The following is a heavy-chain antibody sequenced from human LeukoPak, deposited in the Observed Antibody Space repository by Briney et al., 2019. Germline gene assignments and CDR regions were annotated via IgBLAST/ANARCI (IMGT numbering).Heavy chain of an antibody. D-gene: IGHD4-23*01. CDR1: GRSFSGYY. CDR3: ARGGYRTPQDS. Sequence: SETLSLTCAVYGRSFSGYYWSWIRQPPGKGREWIGEINHSGNTNYNSSLKSRVTISVDTSKTQFSLKLSSVTAADTAVYYCARGGYRTPQDSWGQGTLVTVSS. J-gene: IGHJ4*02. V-gene: IGHV4-34*01. CDR2: INHSGNT.